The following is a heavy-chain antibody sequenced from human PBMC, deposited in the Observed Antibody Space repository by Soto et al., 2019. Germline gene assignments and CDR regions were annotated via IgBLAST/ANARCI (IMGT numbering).Heavy chain of an antibody. CDR3: AKDLGYDFWCGYEFDY. Sequence: PGGSLRLSCAACGFTFSSYAMSWVRQAPGKGLEWVSAISGSGGSTYYADSVKGRFTISRDNSKNTLYLQMNSLRAEDTAVYYCAKDLGYDFWCGYEFDYWGQGTLVSVSS. V-gene: IGHV3-23*01. CDR2: ISGSGGST. D-gene: IGHD3-3*01. J-gene: IGHJ4*02. CDR1: GFTFSSYA.